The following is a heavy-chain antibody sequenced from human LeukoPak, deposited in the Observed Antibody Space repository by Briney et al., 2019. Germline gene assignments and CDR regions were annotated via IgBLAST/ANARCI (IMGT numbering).Heavy chain of an antibody. V-gene: IGHV3-66*02. CDR1: GFILNSYA. CDR2: IYSDGVT. Sequence: GGSLRLSCAASGFILNSYAMSWVRQAPGKGVAWVSLIYSDGVTQYADSVKGRFTISRDNSKNTLYLQMNSLRDEDTAVYFCARDRAEGKTWVEFDPWGQGTLVTVSS. CDR3: ARDRAEGKTWVEFDP. J-gene: IGHJ5*02.